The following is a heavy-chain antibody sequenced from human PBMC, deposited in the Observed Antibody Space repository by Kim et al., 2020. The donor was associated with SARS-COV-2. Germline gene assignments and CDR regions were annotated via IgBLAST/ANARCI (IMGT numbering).Heavy chain of an antibody. CDR2: IYYSGST. D-gene: IGHD3-10*01. CDR3: ARVSVRGGHFDY. CDR1: GGSISSSSYY. V-gene: IGHV4-39*07. J-gene: IGHJ4*02. Sequence: SETLSLTCTVSGGSISSSSYYWGWIRQPPGKGLEWIGSIYYSGSTYYNPSLKSRVTISVDTSKNQFSLKLSSVTAADTAVYYCARVSVRGGHFDYWGQGTLVTVSS.